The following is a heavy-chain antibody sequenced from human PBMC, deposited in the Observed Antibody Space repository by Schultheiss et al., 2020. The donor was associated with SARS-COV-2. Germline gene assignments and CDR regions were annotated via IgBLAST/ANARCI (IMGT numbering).Heavy chain of an antibody. CDR2: IYYSGST. CDR3: ARDGETIRYYYYMDV. D-gene: IGHD7-27*01. CDR1: GGSISSYY. V-gene: IGHV4-59*01. Sequence: SETLSLTCTVSGGSISSYYWSWIRQPPGKGLEWIGSIYYSGSTYYNPSLKSRVTISVDTSKNQFSLKLSSVTAADTAVYYCARDGETIRYYYYMDVWGKGTTVTVSS. J-gene: IGHJ6*03.